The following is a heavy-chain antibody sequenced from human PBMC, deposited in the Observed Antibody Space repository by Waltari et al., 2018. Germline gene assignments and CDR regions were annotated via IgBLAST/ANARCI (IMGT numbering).Heavy chain of an antibody. J-gene: IGHJ4*02. CDR2: IYYSGST. Sequence: QVQLQESGPGLVKPSETLSLTCTVSGGSISSYYWSWIRQPPGKGLEWIGYIYYSGSTNYNPSLKSRVTISVDTSKNQFSLKLSSVTAADTAVYYCARLHAGFLASWGQGTLVTVSS. V-gene: IGHV4-59*01. CDR1: GGSISSYY. D-gene: IGHD3-3*01. CDR3: ARLHAGFLAS.